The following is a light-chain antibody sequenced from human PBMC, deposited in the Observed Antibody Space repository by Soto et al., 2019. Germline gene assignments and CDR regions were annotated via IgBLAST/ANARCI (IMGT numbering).Light chain of an antibody. Sequence: IRMTQSPSSLSASTGDRVTITCRASQGISSYLAWYQQKPGKAPKLLIYAASTLQSGVPARFSGSGSGTDFTLTISCLQSEDFATYYCQQYYSYPLTFGGGTKV. V-gene: IGKV1-8*01. CDR1: QGISSY. CDR3: QQYYSYPLT. J-gene: IGKJ4*01. CDR2: AAS.